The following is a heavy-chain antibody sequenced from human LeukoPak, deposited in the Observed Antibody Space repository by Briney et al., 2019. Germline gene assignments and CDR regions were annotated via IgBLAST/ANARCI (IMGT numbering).Heavy chain of an antibody. J-gene: IGHJ3*02. D-gene: IGHD3-10*01. V-gene: IGHV4-39*07. Sequence: SETLSLTCTVSGGSISSSSYYWGWIHQPPGKGLEWIGSIYYSGSTNYSPSLKSRVTISVDTSKNQFSLKLSSVTAADTAVYYCARRITMVRGVIRKPNDAFDIWGQGTMVTVSS. CDR2: IYYSGST. CDR3: ARRITMVRGVIRKPNDAFDI. CDR1: GGSISSSSYY.